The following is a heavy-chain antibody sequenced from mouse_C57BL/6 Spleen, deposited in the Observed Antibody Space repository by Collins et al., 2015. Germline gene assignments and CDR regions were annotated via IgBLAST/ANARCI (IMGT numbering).Heavy chain of an antibody. CDR2: IDPETGGT. V-gene: IGHV1-15*01. CDR3: ARREAYYYGSSPYFFDY. D-gene: IGHD1-1*01. CDR1: TDYE. Sequence: TDYEMHWVKQTPVHGLEWIGGIDPETGGTAYNQKFKGKAIMTSDKSSSTAYMELRSLTSEDSAVYYCARREAYYYGSSPYFFDYWGQGTTLTVSS. J-gene: IGHJ2*01.